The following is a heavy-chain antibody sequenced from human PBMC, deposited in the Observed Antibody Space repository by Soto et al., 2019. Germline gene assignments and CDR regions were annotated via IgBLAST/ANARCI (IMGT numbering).Heavy chain of an antibody. J-gene: IGHJ4*02. CDR2: ISHDGNIK. Sequence: QVQLVESGGGVVQPGRSLRLYCAASGFSFSSYAMHWVRQAPGKGLEWVAIISHDGNIKRYADFVEGRFIVFRDNSNNSPLWEMESLKTCDPAVYYCAKGLAYGDFWRGLEYWGQGTLVTVAS. V-gene: IGHV3-30*18. CDR1: GFSFSSYA. CDR3: AKGLAYGDFWRGLEY. D-gene: IGHD3-3*01.